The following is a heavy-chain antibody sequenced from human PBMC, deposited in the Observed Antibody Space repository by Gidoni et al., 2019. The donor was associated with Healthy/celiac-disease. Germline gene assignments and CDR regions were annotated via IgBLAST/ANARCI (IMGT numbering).Heavy chain of an antibody. D-gene: IGHD3-3*01. CDR3: TTQGASLRFLEWLFQSDY. CDR1: GFPFSNPW. J-gene: IGHJ4*02. Sequence: EVQLVESGGGLVKPGGSLRLSCPAAGFPFSNPWVRWVRQAPGKGLEWVGRIKSKTDGGTTDYAAPVKGRFTISRDDSKNTLYLQMNSLKTEDTAVYYCTTQGASLRFLEWLFQSDYWGQGTLVTVSS. CDR2: IKSKTDGGTT. V-gene: IGHV3-15*01.